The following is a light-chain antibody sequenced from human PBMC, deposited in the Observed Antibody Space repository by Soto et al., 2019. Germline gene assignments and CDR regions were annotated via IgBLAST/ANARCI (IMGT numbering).Light chain of an antibody. CDR1: SSDVGGYNY. Sequence: QSVLTQPRSVSGSPGQSVTISCTGTSSDVGGYNYVSWYQQHPGKAPKLMIYDVSKRPSGVPDRFSGSKSGNTASLTISGIQAEDEADYYCCSYAGSYGGVVFGGGPKLTVL. V-gene: IGLV2-11*01. J-gene: IGLJ2*01. CDR3: CSYAGSYGGVV. CDR2: DVS.